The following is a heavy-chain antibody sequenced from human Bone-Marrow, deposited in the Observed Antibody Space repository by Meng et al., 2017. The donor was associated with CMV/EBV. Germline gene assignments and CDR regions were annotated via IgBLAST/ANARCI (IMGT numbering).Heavy chain of an antibody. J-gene: IGHJ4*02. CDR2: ISYDVNSK. CDR1: GFTFSLYP. CDR3: ARDARWFGLDF. V-gene: IGHV3-30*04. Sequence: GGSLRLSCAASGFTFSLYPMHWVRQAPGKGLDWVAVISYDVNSKHYADSVKGRFTISRDNSRNTLYLQMDSLSDEDTAVYYCARDARWFGLDFWGQGTLVTVSS. D-gene: IGHD3-10*01.